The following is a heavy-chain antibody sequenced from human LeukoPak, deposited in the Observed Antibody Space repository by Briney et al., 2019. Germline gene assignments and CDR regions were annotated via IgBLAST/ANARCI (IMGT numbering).Heavy chain of an antibody. CDR2: ISSSGSTI. V-gene: IGHV3-11*01. CDR1: GFTFSDYY. CDR3: ARGVEQWLVYDAFDI. Sequence: GGSLRLSCAASGFTFSDYYMSWIRQAPGKGLEWVSYISSSGSTIYYADSVKGRFTISRDNAKNSLYLQMNSLRAEDTAVYYCARGVEQWLVYDAFDIWGQGTMVTVSS. J-gene: IGHJ3*02. D-gene: IGHD6-19*01.